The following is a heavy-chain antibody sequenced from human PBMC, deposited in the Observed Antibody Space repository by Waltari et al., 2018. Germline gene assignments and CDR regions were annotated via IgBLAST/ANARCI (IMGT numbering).Heavy chain of an antibody. CDR3: ARLSGSGPNFGGFDY. Sequence: EVQLVQSGAEVKKPGESLKISCKGSGYSFTSYWIGWVRQMPGKGLEWMGIIDPGDPETRYSPSFQGQVTTSADKSISTAYLQWSSLKASDTAMYYCARLSGSGPNFGGFDYWGQGTLVTVSS. D-gene: IGHD3-16*01. J-gene: IGHJ4*02. V-gene: IGHV5-51*01. CDR2: IDPGDPET. CDR1: GYSFTSYW.